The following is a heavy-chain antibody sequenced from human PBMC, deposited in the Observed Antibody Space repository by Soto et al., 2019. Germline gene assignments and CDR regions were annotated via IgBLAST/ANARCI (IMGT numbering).Heavy chain of an antibody. CDR3: ADSGTTNGYNWFDP. CDR2: IYWDDDK. J-gene: IGHJ5*02. CDR1: GFSLSTSGVG. D-gene: IGHD1-26*01. V-gene: IGHV2-5*02. Sequence: QITLKESGPTLVKPTQTLTLTCTLSGFSLSTSGVGVGWIHQPPGKALEWLALIYWDDDKRYSPSLKSRLTITKDTSKNQVVLTMTNMDPVDTATYYCADSGTTNGYNWFDPWGQGTLVTVSS.